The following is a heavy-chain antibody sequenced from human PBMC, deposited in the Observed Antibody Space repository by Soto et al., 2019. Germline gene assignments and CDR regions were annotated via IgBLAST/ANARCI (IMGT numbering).Heavy chain of an antibody. CDR1: GFSFSTYS. J-gene: IGHJ6*03. V-gene: IGHV3-21*01. D-gene: IGHD2-21*02. Sequence: GGSLRLSCAASGFSFSTYSMNWVRQAPGKGLEWVSSIGSDSTYIYYAASMKGRFTVSRDNAKSSLFLQMDSLRAEDTAVYYCTRGLVTATNYYYYYYMDVWGKGTTVTVSS. CDR2: IGSDSTYI. CDR3: TRGLVTATNYYYYYYMDV.